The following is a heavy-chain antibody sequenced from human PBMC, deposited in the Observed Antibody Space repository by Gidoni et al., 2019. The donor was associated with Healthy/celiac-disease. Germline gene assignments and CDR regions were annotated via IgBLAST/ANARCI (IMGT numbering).Heavy chain of an antibody. CDR1: GGSISSSSYY. V-gene: IGHV4-39*01. D-gene: IGHD4-17*01. CDR3: ARRSKTVTTKRVMDV. J-gene: IGHJ6*02. Sequence: QLQLQESGPGLVKPSETLSLTCTVSGGSISSSSYYWGWIRQPPGKGLEWIGSIYYSGSTYYNPSLKSRVTISVDTSKNQFSLKLSSVTAADTAVYYCARRSKTVTTKRVMDVWGQGTTVTVSS. CDR2: IYYSGST.